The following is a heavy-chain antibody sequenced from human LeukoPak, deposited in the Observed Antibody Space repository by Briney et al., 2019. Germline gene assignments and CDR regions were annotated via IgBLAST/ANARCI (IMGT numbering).Heavy chain of an antibody. V-gene: IGHV4-61*02. Sequence: SETLSLTCTVSGNSISSGDNYWSWIRQPAGKGLEWIGRIYTSGSTNYNPSLKGRVTMSVDTSKNYFSLKMGSVTAADTAVYYCAREVGWLHPEGSFDFWGQGTMVTVSS. CDR2: IYTSGST. D-gene: IGHD5-12*01. J-gene: IGHJ3*01. CDR3: AREVGWLHPEGSFDF. CDR1: GNSISSGDNY.